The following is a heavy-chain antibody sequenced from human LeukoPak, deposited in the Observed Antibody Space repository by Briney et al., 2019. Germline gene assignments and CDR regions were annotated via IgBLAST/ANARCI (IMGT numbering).Heavy chain of an antibody. CDR3: ARRSVWHAFDI. J-gene: IGHJ3*02. V-gene: IGHV4-59*08. Sequence: SETLSLTCTVSGVSISSYYWSWIRQPPGKGLEWIGYIYYSGSTNYNPSLKSRVTISVDTSKNQFSLKLGSVTAADTAVYYCARRSVWHAFDIWGQGTMVTVSS. CDR1: GVSISSYY. D-gene: IGHD1-26*01. CDR2: IYYSGST.